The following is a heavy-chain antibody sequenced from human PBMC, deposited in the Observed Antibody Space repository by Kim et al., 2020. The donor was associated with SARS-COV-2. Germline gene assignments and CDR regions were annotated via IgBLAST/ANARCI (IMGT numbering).Heavy chain of an antibody. CDR3: ARDEKLSQYSSGWYHYYYGMDV. J-gene: IGHJ6*02. D-gene: IGHD6-19*01. CDR1: GGSISSYY. Sequence: SETLSLTCTVSGGSISSYYWSWIRQPPGKGLEWIGYIYYSGSTNYNPSLKSRVTISVDTSKNQFSLKLSSVTAADTALYYCARDEKLSQYSSGWYHYYYGMDVWGQGTTVTVSS. V-gene: IGHV4-59*01. CDR2: IYYSGST.